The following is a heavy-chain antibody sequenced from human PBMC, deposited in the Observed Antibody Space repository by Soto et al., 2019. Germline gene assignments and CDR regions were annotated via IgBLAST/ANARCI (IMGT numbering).Heavy chain of an antibody. J-gene: IGHJ3*02. V-gene: IGHV4-4*02. Sequence: SDTRPLTCAVSGASINSSNWWFGLRQPPGKGLEWIGEIYHSGSTNYNPSLKSRVTISVDKSKNQFSLKLSSVTAADTAVYYCARFNSGNYYEAFDIWCQGTMVT. CDR3: ARFNSGNYYEAFDI. D-gene: IGHD1-26*01. CDR1: GASINSSNW. CDR2: IYHSGST.